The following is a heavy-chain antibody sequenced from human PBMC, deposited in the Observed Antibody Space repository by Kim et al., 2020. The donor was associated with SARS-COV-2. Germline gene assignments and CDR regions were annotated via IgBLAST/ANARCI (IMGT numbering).Heavy chain of an antibody. V-gene: IGHV3-48*01. J-gene: IGHJ6*02. CDR3: AKGSGSLLAYYGMDV. CDR1: GFTFSSYS. CDR2: ISSSSTTT. Sequence: GGSLRLSCAASGFTFSSYSMHWARQAPGKGLEWVSYISSSSTTTDYADSVKGRFTISRDNAKKSLHLQMNSLRAEDTAVYYSAKGSGSLLAYYGMDVWG. D-gene: IGHD3-10*01.